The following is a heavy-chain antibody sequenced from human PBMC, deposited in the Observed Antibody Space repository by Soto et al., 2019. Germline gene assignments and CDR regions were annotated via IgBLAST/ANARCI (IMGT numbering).Heavy chain of an antibody. CDR1: GFTFSLYT. J-gene: IGHJ3*01. D-gene: IGHD2-2*01. CDR2: ISPSNTTI. V-gene: IGHV3-48*02. Sequence: LRLSCEACGFTFSLYTMNWVRQAPGKGLEWLSYISPSNTTIYYADSVKGRFTISRDNAKNSLHLQMNSLRDDDTAVYFCARVGRGFCSSTRCYTDGFDLWGQGTVVTVSS. CDR3: ARVGRGFCSSTRCYTDGFDL.